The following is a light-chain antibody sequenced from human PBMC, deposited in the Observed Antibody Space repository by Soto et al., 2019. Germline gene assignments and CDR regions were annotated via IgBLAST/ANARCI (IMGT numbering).Light chain of an antibody. CDR1: NSNIGSNT. J-gene: IGLJ1*01. V-gene: IGLV1-44*01. CDR3: AAWDDSLNGRV. CDR2: YDN. Sequence: QLLLTQPPSASGTPGQRVTISCSGSNSNIGSNTVNWYQQLPGTAPKLLIYYDNLRPSGVPDRISGSKSGTSASLAISGLQSDYEADYYCAAWDDSLNGRVFGTGTKLTVL.